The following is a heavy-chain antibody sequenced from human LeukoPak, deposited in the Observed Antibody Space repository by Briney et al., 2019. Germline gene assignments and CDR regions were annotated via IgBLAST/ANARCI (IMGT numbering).Heavy chain of an antibody. Sequence: GGSLRLSCAASGFTFSSYAMHWVRQAPGKGLEWVAVISYDGSNKYYADSVKGRFTISRDNSKNTLYLQMSSLRAEDTAVYYCARDYYGSGGYYNAVLYWGQGTLVTVSS. CDR3: ARDYYGSGGYYNAVLY. V-gene: IGHV3-30-3*01. D-gene: IGHD3-10*01. CDR1: GFTFSSYA. CDR2: ISYDGSNK. J-gene: IGHJ4*02.